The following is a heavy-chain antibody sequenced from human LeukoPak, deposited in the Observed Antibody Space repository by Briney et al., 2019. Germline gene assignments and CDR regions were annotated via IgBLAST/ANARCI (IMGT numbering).Heavy chain of an antibody. Sequence: PSETLSLTCTVSGGSISSYYWSWIRQPPGKGLEWIGYIYYSGSTNYNPSLKSRVTISVDTSKNQFPLKLSSVTAADTAVYYCARGGPYDSSGYCDYWGQGTLVTVSS. V-gene: IGHV4-59*01. D-gene: IGHD3-22*01. CDR2: IYYSGST. CDR1: GGSISSYY. CDR3: ARGGPYDSSGYCDY. J-gene: IGHJ4*02.